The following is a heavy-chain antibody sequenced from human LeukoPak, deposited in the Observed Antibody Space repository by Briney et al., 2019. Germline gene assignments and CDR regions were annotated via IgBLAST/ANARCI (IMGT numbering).Heavy chain of an antibody. D-gene: IGHD3-3*01. CDR1: GGSISSYY. V-gene: IGHV4-59*01. J-gene: IGHJ2*01. CDR2: IYYSGST. Sequence: PSETLSLTCTVSGGSISSYYWSWIRQPPGKGLEWIGYIYYSGSTNYNPSLKSRVTISVDTSKNQFSLKLSSVTAADTAVYYCAREYDFWSGYGVLGYFDLWGRGTLVTVSS. CDR3: AREYDFWSGYGVLGYFDL.